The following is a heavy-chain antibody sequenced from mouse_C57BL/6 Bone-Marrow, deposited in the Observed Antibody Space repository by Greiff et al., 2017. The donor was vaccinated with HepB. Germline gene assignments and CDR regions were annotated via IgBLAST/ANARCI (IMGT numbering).Heavy chain of an antibody. V-gene: IGHV2-6-1*01. CDR2: IWSDGST. D-gene: IGHD3-3*01. J-gene: IGHJ2*01. CDR1: GFTLTSYG. CDR3: ARHGLGQGYFDY. Sequence: VQLQESGPGLVAPSQSLSITCTVSGFTLTSYGVHWVRQPPGKGLEWLVVIWSDGSTTYNSALKSRLSISKDNSKSQVFLKMNSLQTDDTAMYYCARHGLGQGYFDYWGQGTTLTVSS.